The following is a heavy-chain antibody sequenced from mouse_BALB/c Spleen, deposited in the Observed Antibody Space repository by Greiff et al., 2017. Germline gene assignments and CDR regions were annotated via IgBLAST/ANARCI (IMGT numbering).Heavy chain of an antibody. V-gene: IGHV5-17*02. Sequence: EVHLVESGGGLVQPGGSRKLSCAASGFTFSSFGMHWVRQAPEKGLEWVAYISSGSSTIYYADTVKGRFTISRDNPKNTLFLQMTSLRSEDTAMYYCGRRNSKGYAMDYWGQGTSVTVSS. J-gene: IGHJ4*01. CDR3: GRRNSKGYAMDY. CDR2: ISSGSSTI. CDR1: GFTFSSFG.